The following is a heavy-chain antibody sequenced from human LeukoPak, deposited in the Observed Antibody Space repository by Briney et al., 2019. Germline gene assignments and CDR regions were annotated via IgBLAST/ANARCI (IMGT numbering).Heavy chain of an antibody. CDR2: MSYDGNNN. CDR1: GFTFLNYA. V-gene: IGHV3-30-3*01. CDR3: TREWGTAADY. D-gene: IGHD6-13*01. J-gene: IGHJ4*02. Sequence: GGSLRLSCVTSGFTFLNYAVHWVRQAPGKGLEWVAVMSYDGNNNYYAGSVKGRFTLSRVSSKNTLYLQMDSLRPEDTAVYYCTREWGTAADYWGQGTLVTVSS.